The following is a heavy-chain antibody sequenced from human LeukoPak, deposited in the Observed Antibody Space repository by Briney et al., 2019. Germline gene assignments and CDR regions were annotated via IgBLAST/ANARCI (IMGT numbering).Heavy chain of an antibody. CDR2: SSSSGTT. J-gene: IGHJ4*02. Sequence: SETLSLTCTVSGGSISSSRSYWGWIRQSPGKGLEWIGSSSSSGTTYYNPSLKNRVTVSLDTTNNQFSLRLTSLTAADTAVYYCAADGSSINWFFYWGQGTLVTVSS. CDR1: GGSISSSRSY. D-gene: IGHD1-1*01. V-gene: IGHV4-39*07. CDR3: AADGSSINWFFY.